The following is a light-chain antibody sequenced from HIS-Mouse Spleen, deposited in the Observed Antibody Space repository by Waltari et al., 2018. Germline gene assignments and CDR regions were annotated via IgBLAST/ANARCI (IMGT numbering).Light chain of an antibody. CDR1: QGISYY. Sequence: DIQMTQSPSSLSASVGDRVTITCLSSQGISYYLAWYQQKPGKVPKLLIYAASTLQSGVPSRFSGSGSGTDFTLTISSLQPEDVATYYCQKYNSAPRTFGQGTKVEIK. V-gene: IGKV1-27*01. CDR3: QKYNSAPRT. J-gene: IGKJ1*01. CDR2: AAS.